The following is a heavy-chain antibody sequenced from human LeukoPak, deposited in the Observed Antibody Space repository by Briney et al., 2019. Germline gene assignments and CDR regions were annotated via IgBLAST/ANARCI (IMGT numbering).Heavy chain of an antibody. CDR3: AREDSSGYLGY. J-gene: IGHJ4*02. V-gene: IGHV4-59*02. CDR1: GGSVSDSY. D-gene: IGHD3-22*01. CDR2: IYYSGST. Sequence: SETLSLTCTVSGGSVSDSYWSWTRQPPGKGLEWIEYIYYSGSTNYNPSLKSRVTISVDTSKNQFSLKLTSLTAADTAVYYCAREDSSGYLGYWGQGTLVTVSS.